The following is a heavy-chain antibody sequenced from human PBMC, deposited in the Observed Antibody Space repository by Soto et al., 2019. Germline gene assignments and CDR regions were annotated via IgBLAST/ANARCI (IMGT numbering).Heavy chain of an antibody. CDR2: IIPIFGTA. D-gene: IGHD2-21*02. Sequence: QVQLVQSGAEVRKPGSSVKVSCKASGGTFSSYAISWVRQAPGQGLEWMGGIIPIFGTADYAQKFQGRVTITADDFTSTAYMALRSLRSEDTAVYYCARHLVGTHYYYAMDVWGQGTTVTVSS. V-gene: IGHV1-69*12. CDR3: ARHLVGTHYYYAMDV. CDR1: GGTFSSYA. J-gene: IGHJ6*02.